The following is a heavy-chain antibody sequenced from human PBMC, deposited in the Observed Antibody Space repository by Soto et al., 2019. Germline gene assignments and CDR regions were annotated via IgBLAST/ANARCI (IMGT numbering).Heavy chain of an antibody. CDR1: GGSISSGDYY. D-gene: IGHD2-2*01. CDR3: ARDQNVGPAETIPLYGMDV. V-gene: IGHV4-30-4*01. J-gene: IGHJ6*02. Sequence: SETLSLTCTVSGGSISSGDYYWSWIRQPPGKGLEWIGYIYYSGSTYYNPSLKSRVTISVDTSKNQFSLKLSSVTAADTAVYYCARDQNVGPAETIPLYGMDVWGQGTTVTVSS. CDR2: IYYSGST.